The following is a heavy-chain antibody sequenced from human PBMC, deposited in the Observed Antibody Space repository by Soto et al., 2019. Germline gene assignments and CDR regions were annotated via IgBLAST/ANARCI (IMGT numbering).Heavy chain of an antibody. CDR1: GGSFSGYY. CDR2: IYYSGST. J-gene: IGHJ4*02. Sequence: SETLSLTCAVYGGSFSGYYWSWIRQAPGKGLEWIGSIYYSGSTYYNPSLKSRVTISVDTSKNQFSLKLSSVTAADRAVYYCARHSYDILTGHFDYWGQGTLVTVSS. CDR3: ARHSYDILTGHFDY. V-gene: IGHV4-34*01. D-gene: IGHD3-9*01.